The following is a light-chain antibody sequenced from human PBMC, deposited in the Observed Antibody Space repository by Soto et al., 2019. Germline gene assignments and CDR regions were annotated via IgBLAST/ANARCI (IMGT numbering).Light chain of an antibody. CDR3: CSYAGSSTYV. J-gene: IGLJ1*01. CDR2: EGN. CDR1: SSDVGSYNL. V-gene: IGLV2-23*01. Sequence: QSALTQPASVSGSPLQSITISCTGTSSDVGSYNLVSWYQQHPGKAPKLMIFEGNKRPSGVSDRFSGSKSGNTASLTISGLQAEDEADYYCCSYAGSSTYVFGTGTKVSVL.